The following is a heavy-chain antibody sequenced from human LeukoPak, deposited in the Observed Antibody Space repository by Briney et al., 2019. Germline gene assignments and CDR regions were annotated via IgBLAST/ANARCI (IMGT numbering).Heavy chain of an antibody. V-gene: IGHV1-69*04. Sequence: SVKVSCKASGGTFSSYAIGWVRQAPGQGLEWMGRIIPILGIANYAQKFQGRVTITADKSTSTAYMELSSLRSEDTAVYYRARDNYYGSGPYYYYYGMDVWGQGTTVTVSS. CDR1: GGTFSSYA. CDR2: IIPILGIA. J-gene: IGHJ6*02. D-gene: IGHD3-10*01. CDR3: ARDNYYGSGPYYYYYGMDV.